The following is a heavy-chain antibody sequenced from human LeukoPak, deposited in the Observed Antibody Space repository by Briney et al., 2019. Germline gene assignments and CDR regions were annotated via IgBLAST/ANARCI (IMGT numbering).Heavy chain of an antibody. V-gene: IGHV1-69*04. CDR3: ARERGYYDSSGYYSDI. J-gene: IGHJ3*02. D-gene: IGHD3-22*01. CDR1: GGTFGSYA. Sequence: SVKVSCKASGGTFGSYAISWVRQAPGQGLEWMGRINPILGIANYAQKFQGRVTITADKSTSTAYMKLSSLRSEDTAVYYCARERGYYDSSGYYSDIWGQGTMVTVSS. CDR2: INPILGIA.